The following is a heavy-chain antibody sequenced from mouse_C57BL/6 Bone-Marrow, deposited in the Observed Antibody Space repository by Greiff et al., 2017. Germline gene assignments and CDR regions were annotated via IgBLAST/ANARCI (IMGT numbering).Heavy chain of an antibody. J-gene: IGHJ3*01. CDR1: GYTFTSYG. Sequence: QVQLQQSGAELARPGASVKLSCKASGYTFTSYGISWVKQRTGQGLEWIGEIYPRSGNTYYNEKFKGKAPLTADKSSSQAYMELRSLTSEDSAVYFWARGGEGYYGNFLFAYWGQGTLVTVSA. D-gene: IGHD2-1*01. CDR3: ARGGEGYYGNFLFAY. CDR2: IYPRSGNT. V-gene: IGHV1-81*01.